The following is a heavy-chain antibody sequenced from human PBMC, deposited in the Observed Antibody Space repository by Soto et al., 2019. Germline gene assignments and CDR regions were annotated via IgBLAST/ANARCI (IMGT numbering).Heavy chain of an antibody. CDR1: GYSFTIYW. V-gene: IGHV5-10-1*01. D-gene: IGHD3-9*01. CDR3: ARLLYYXILTGYYRSSFDYGMDV. Sequence: PGESLKISCKGSGYSFTIYWISWVRQMPGKGLEWMGRIDPSDSYTNYSPSFQGHVTISADKSISTAYLQWSSLKASDTAMYYCARLLYYXILTGYYRSSFDYGMDVWGQGTTVTVSS. J-gene: IGHJ6*02. CDR2: IDPSDSYT.